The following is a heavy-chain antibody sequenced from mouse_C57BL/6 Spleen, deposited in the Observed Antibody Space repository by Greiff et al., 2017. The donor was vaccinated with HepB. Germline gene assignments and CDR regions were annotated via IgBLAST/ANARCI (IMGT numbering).Heavy chain of an antibody. V-gene: IGHV1-75*01. J-gene: IGHJ3*01. D-gene: IGHD2-3*01. CDR3: ARGAYDGYPAWFAY. Sequence: QVHVKQSGPELVKPGASVKISCKASGYTFTDYYINWVKQRPGQGLEWIGWIFPGSGSTYYNEKFKGKATLTVDKSSSTAYMLLSSLTSEDSAVYFCARGAYDGYPAWFAYWGQGTLVTVSA. CDR1: GYTFTDYY. CDR2: IFPGSGST.